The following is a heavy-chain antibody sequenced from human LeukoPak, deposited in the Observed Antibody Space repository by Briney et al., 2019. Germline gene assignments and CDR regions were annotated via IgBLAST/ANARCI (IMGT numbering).Heavy chain of an antibody. CDR2: INHSGST. D-gene: IGHD2-2*01. CDR3: ARVNCSSTSCSQFTRTSFDS. V-gene: IGHV4-34*01. CDR1: GGSFSGYY. Sequence: SETLSLTCAVYGGSFSGYYWSWIRQPPGKGLEWIGEINHSGSTNYNPSLKSRVTISVDTSKNQFSLKLSSVTAADTAVYYCARVNCSSTSCSQFTRTSFDSWGQGTLVTVSS. J-gene: IGHJ4*02.